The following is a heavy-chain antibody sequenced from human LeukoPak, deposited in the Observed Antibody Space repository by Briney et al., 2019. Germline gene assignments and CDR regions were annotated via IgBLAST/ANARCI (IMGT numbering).Heavy chain of an antibody. J-gene: IGHJ6*03. CDR1: GYTFTGYY. D-gene: IGHD2-2*01. V-gene: IGHV1-69*13. CDR3: ARGGTHIVVVPAAKYYYYYMDV. Sequence: SVRVSCKASGYTFTGYYIHWVRQAPGQGLEWMGGIIPIFGTANYAQKFQGRVTITADESTSTAYMELSSLRSEDTAVYYCARGGTHIVVVPAAKYYYYYMDVWGKGTTVTVSS. CDR2: IIPIFGTA.